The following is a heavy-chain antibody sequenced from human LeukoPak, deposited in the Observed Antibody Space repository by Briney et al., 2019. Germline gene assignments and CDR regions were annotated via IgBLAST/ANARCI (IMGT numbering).Heavy chain of an antibody. Sequence: PGGSLRLSCAASGLTVSSNYMSWVRQAPGKGLEWVSLIYSGGSTYYADSVKGRFIISRDNSKNMVYLQMNSLRVEDTAVYYCARDYLGWLGWGQGTLVTVSS. D-gene: IGHD3-10*01. CDR3: ARDYLGWLG. CDR2: IYSGGST. CDR1: GLTVSSNY. V-gene: IGHV3-66*01. J-gene: IGHJ4*02.